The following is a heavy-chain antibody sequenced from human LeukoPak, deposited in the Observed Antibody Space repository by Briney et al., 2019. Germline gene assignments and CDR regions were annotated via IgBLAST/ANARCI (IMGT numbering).Heavy chain of an antibody. CDR3: AKDGAIDYHDSSGPEAYFDY. CDR1: GFTFSSYA. V-gene: IGHV3-23*01. D-gene: IGHD3-22*01. Sequence: PGGSLRLSCAASGFTFSSYAMSWVRQAPGKGLEWVSAISGSGGSTYYADSVKGRFTISRDNSKNTLYLQMNSPRAEDTAVYYCAKDGAIDYHDSSGPEAYFDYWGQGTLVTVSS. CDR2: ISGSGGST. J-gene: IGHJ4*02.